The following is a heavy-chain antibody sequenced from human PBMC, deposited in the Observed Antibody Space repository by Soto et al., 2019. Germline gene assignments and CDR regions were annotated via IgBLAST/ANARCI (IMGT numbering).Heavy chain of an antibody. J-gene: IGHJ5*02. D-gene: IGHD3-3*01. CDR1: GGSFSGYY. Sequence: SETLSLTCAVYGGSFSGYYWSWIRQPPGKGLEWIGEINHSGSTNYNPSLKSRVTISVDTSKNQFSLKLSSVTAADTAVYYCARGRTPRITIFGGQNWFDPWGQGTLVTV. CDR3: ARGRTPRITIFGGQNWFDP. V-gene: IGHV4-34*01. CDR2: INHSGST.